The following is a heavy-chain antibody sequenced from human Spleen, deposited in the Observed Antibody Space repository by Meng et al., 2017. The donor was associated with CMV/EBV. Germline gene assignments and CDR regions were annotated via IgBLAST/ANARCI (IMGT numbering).Heavy chain of an antibody. Sequence: SLKISCAASGFIFDDHAMHWVRQAPGKGLEWVAGISWNNNNIHYGGSVKGRFTISRDNARNSLYLQMNSLRVEDTALYYCARDNFDTSFDPWGQGTLVTVSS. V-gene: IGHV3-9*01. CDR2: ISWNNNNI. J-gene: IGHJ5*02. D-gene: IGHD3-9*01. CDR1: GFIFDDHA. CDR3: ARDNFDTSFDP.